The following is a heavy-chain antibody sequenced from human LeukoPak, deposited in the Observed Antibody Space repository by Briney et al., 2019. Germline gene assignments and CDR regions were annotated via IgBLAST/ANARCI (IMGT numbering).Heavy chain of an antibody. CDR1: GFTFSSYG. J-gene: IGHJ4*02. V-gene: IGHV3-30*18. CDR3: AKPMTTVVTALFDS. CDR2: ISYDGSNK. Sequence: GGSLRLSCAASGFTFSSYGMHWVRQAPGKGLEWVAVISYDGSNKYYADSVKGRFTVSRDNSKNTLYLQMNSLRPEDTAVYYCAKPMTTVVTALFDSWGQGTLVTVSS. D-gene: IGHD4-23*01.